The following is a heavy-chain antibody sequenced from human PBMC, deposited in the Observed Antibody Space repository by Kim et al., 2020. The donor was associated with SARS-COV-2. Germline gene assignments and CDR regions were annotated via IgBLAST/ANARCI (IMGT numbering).Heavy chain of an antibody. J-gene: IGHJ6*02. D-gene: IGHD5-12*01. CDR3: AREGRGYSGVGYGMDV. Sequence: LKSRVTISVNTSKNQFALKLSSVTAADTAVYYCAREGRGYSGVGYGMDVWGQGTTVTVSS. V-gene: IGHV4-34*01.